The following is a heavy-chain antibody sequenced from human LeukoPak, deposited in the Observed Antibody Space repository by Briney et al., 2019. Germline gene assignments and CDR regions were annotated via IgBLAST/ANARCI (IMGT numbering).Heavy chain of an antibody. CDR3: ARAVPPVMTFDY. D-gene: IGHD2-21*01. V-gene: IGHV3-53*01. Sequence: PGESLRLSCAASGFTVSSNYMSWVRQAPGKGLEWVSVIYSGGSTYYADSVTGRFTISRDNSKNTLYLQMNSLRAEDTAVYYCARAVPPVMTFDYWGQGTLVTVSS. J-gene: IGHJ4*02. CDR2: IYSGGST. CDR1: GFTVSSNY.